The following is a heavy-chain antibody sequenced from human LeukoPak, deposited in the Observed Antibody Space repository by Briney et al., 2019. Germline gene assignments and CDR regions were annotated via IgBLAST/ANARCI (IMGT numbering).Heavy chain of an antibody. CDR2: INHSGST. D-gene: IGHD2-2*01. CDR3: AKVGYCSSTSCYWKYTWFDP. CDR1: GGSFSGYY. J-gene: IGHJ5*02. Sequence: SETLSLTCAVYGGSFSGYYWSWIRQPPGKGLEWIGEINHSGSTNYNPSLKSRVTISVDTSKNQFSLKLSSVTAADTAVYYCAKVGYCSSTSCYWKYTWFDPWGQGTLVTVSS. V-gene: IGHV4-34*01.